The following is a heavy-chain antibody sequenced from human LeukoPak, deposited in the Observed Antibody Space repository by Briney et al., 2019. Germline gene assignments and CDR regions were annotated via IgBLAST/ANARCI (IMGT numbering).Heavy chain of an antibody. CDR3: ARGDQQLAFNF. Sequence: SETLSLTCTVSGGSISNYYWSWIRQPPGKGLEWIGYIYYSGSTNYNPSLQSRLTVSVDTSRNQFSLKLTSVTAADTAMYYCARGDQQLAFNFWGQGTLVTVSS. J-gene: IGHJ4*02. CDR1: GGSISNYY. V-gene: IGHV4-59*01. CDR2: IYYSGST. D-gene: IGHD6-13*01.